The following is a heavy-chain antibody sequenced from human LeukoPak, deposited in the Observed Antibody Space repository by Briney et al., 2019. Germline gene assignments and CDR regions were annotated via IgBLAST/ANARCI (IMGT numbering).Heavy chain of an antibody. CDR1: GFTFSSYG. D-gene: IGHD2-2*01. CDR2: IRYDGSNK. CDR3: AKGPRPDMCGSTSCSHMDV. J-gene: IGHJ6*03. Sequence: PGGSLRLSCAASGFTFSSYGMHWVRQAPGKGLEWVAFIRYDGSNKYYADSVKGRFTISRDNSKNTLYLQMNSLRAEDTAVYYCAKGPRPDMCGSTSCSHMDVWGKGTTVTVSS. V-gene: IGHV3-30*02.